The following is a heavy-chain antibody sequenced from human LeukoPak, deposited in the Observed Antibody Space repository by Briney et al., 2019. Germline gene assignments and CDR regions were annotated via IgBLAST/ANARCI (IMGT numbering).Heavy chain of an antibody. CDR1: GASVSSSAYY. D-gene: IGHD3-10*01. J-gene: IGHJ4*02. CDR3: ARGGYLLWFGEYSDN. V-gene: IGHV4-39*07. Sequence: SETLSLTCTVSGASVSSSAYYWGWIRQPPGKVLEWMGNIYYSGSTYYDESLESRVTISIDTSKNQFSLKLNSVTAADTAVYYCARGGYLLWFGEYSDNWGQGTLVTVSS. CDR2: IYYSGST.